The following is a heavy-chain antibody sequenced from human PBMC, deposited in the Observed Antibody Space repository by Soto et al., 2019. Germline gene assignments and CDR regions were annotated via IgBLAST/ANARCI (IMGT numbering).Heavy chain of an antibody. CDR3: AHTYYYDSSGYYGYAYYFGY. V-gene: IGHV2-5*02. D-gene: IGHD3-22*01. CDR2: IYWDDDK. CDR1: GFSLSTSGVG. Sequence: SGPTLVNPTQTLTLTCTFSGFSLSTSGVGVGWIRQPPGKALEWLALIYWDDDKRYSPSLKSRLTITKDTSKNQVVLTMTNMDPVDTATYYCAHTYYYDSSGYYGYAYYFGYWGQGTLVTVSS. J-gene: IGHJ4*02.